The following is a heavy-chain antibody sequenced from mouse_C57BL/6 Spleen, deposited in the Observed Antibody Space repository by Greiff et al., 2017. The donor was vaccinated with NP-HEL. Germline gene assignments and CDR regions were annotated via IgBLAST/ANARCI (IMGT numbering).Heavy chain of an antibody. Sequence: QVQLKESGPGLVQPSQSLSITCTVSGFSLTSYGVHWVRQSPGKGLEWLGVIWSGGSTDYNAAFISRLSISKDNSKSQVFFKMNSLQADDTAIYYCARNYYDGYHRYFDVWGTGTTVTVSS. CDR3: ARNYYDGYHRYFDV. V-gene: IGHV2-2*01. D-gene: IGHD2-3*01. CDR1: GFSLTSYG. J-gene: IGHJ1*03. CDR2: IWSGGST.